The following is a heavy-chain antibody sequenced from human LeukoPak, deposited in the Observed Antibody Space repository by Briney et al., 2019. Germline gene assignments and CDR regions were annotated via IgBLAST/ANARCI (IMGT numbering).Heavy chain of an antibody. CDR1: GYTFTSYD. V-gene: IGHV1-8*01. Sequence: GASVKVSCKASGYTFTSYDINWVRQATGQGLEWMGWMNPNSGNTGYAQKFQGRVTMTRNTSISTAYMELSSLRSEDTAVYYCARKYYDFWSGYYRSYYCYYMDVWGKGTTVTVSS. D-gene: IGHD3-3*01. J-gene: IGHJ6*03. CDR3: ARKYYDFWSGYYRSYYCYYMDV. CDR2: MNPNSGNT.